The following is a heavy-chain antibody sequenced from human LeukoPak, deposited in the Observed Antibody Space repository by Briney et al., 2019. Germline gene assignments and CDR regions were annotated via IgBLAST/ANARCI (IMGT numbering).Heavy chain of an antibody. CDR2: IIPVFGTA. CDR1: GGSFSSYA. Sequence: GASVKVSCKASGGSFSSYAISWVRQAPGQGLEWMGRIIPVFGTANYAQKFQERVTITADTVSNTAYLEVTSLTSDDTALYFCAKQGAARQDYYMDVWGNGTTVIVSS. D-gene: IGHD5-18*01. V-gene: IGHV1-69*06. J-gene: IGHJ6*03. CDR3: AKQGAARQDYYMDV.